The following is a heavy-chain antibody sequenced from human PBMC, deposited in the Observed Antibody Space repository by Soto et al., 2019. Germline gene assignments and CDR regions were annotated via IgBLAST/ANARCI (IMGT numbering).Heavy chain of an antibody. D-gene: IGHD2-2*01. CDR1: GYTFTSYG. V-gene: IGHV1-18*01. Sequence: QVQLVQSGAEVKKPGASVKVSCKASGYTFTSYGISWVRQAPGQGLDWMGWVSAYNGNTNHAQKLQGRVTMTTDTSTRTAYMELSSVISDDTAGYYCASEGPGSNCSITRCYSDAFYIWGQGTMVTVSS. J-gene: IGHJ3*02. CDR3: ASEGPGSNCSITRCYSDAFYI. CDR2: VSAYNGNT.